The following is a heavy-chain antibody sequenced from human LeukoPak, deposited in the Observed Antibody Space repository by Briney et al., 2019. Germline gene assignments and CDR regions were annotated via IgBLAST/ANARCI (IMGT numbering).Heavy chain of an antibody. J-gene: IGHJ4*02. V-gene: IGHV4-39*01. CDR2: IYYSGST. CDR1: GGSISSSSYY. CDR3: ARHRWELHPLGY. D-gene: IGHD1-26*01. Sequence: SETLSLTCTVSGGSISSSSYYWGWIRQPPGKGLEWIGSIYYSGSTYYNPSLKSRVTISVDTSKNQFSLKPSSVTAADTAVYYCARHRWELHPLGYWGQGTLVTVSS.